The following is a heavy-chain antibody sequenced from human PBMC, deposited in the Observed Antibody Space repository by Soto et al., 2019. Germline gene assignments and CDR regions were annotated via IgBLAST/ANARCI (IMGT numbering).Heavy chain of an antibody. J-gene: IGHJ6*03. CDR2: IYYSGST. CDR1: GGSISSYY. D-gene: IGHD3-10*01. Sequence: PSETLSLTCTVSGGSISSYYWSWIRQPPGKGLEWIGYIYYSGSTNYNPSLKSRVTISVDTSKNQFSLKLSSVTAADTAVYYCARYRMYGSGYYYMDVWGKGTTVTVSS. V-gene: IGHV4-59*01. CDR3: ARYRMYGSGYYYMDV.